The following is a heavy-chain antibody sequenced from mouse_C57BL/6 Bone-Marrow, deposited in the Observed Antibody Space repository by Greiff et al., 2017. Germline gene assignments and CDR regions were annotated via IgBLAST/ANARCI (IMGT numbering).Heavy chain of an antibody. Sequence: QVQLQQSGAELVRPGASVTLSCKASGYTFTDYEMHWMKQTPVHGLEWIGAIDPETGGTAYNQKFKGKAILTADKSSSTAYMELRSLTSEDSAVYYCTIYYGNPWFAYWGQGTLVTVSA. CDR3: TIYYGNPWFAY. CDR1: GYTFTDYE. D-gene: IGHD2-1*01. CDR2: IDPETGGT. V-gene: IGHV1-15*01. J-gene: IGHJ3*01.